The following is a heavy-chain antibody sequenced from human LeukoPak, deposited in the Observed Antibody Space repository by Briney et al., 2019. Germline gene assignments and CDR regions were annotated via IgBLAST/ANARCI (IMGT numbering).Heavy chain of an antibody. J-gene: IGHJ4*02. CDR3: ASMVVDNWRGYYFDY. CDR1: GGSISSYY. V-gene: IGHV4-59*01. Sequence: PSETLSLTCTVSGGSISSYYWSWIRQPPEKGLEGIGYIYYSGSANYNPSLKSRVTISVDTSKNQFSLKLSSVTAADTAVYYCASMVVDNWRGYYFDYWGQGTLVTVSS. CDR2: IYYSGSA. D-gene: IGHD2-15*01.